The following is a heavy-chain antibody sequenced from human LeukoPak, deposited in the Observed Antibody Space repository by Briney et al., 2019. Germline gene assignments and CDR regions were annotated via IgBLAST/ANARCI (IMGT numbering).Heavy chain of an antibody. Sequence: PSETLSLTCAVYGGSFSGYYWSWIRQPPGKGLEWIGEINHSGSTNYNPSLKSRVTISVDTSKNQFSLKLSSVTAADTAVYYCARRRVQLWLSHYFDYWGQGTLVTVSS. CDR2: INHSGST. D-gene: IGHD5-18*01. J-gene: IGHJ4*02. CDR1: GGSFSGYY. V-gene: IGHV4-34*01. CDR3: ARRRVQLWLSHYFDY.